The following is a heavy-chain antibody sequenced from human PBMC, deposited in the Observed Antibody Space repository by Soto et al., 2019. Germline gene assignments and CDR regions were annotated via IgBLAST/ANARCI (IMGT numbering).Heavy chain of an antibody. CDR2: ITSSTSYI. Sequence: GGSLRLSCVASEFTFRSHWMTWVRQAPGKGLEWVSSITSSTSYIYYADSVKGRFTISRDNAKNSLYLQMNSLRAEDTAVYYCARFGSGYHLDYWGQGTLVTVSS. V-gene: IGHV3-21*01. CDR1: EFTFRSHW. J-gene: IGHJ4*02. CDR3: ARFGSGYHLDY. D-gene: IGHD2-2*01.